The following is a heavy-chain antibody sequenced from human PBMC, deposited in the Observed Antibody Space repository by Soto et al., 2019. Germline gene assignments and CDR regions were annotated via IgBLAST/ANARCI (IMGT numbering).Heavy chain of an antibody. CDR3: ARGYQPLDV. Sequence: QVQLVQSGAEVKKPGASVKVSCKASGNTFTSYAMHWVRQAPGQRLEWMGWINAGNGNTKYPQKFQGRVTITRDTSASTAYMELSSLRSEDTAVYYCARGYQPLDVWGQGTTVTVSS. J-gene: IGHJ6*02. D-gene: IGHD2-2*01. V-gene: IGHV1-3*01. CDR2: INAGNGNT. CDR1: GNTFTSYA.